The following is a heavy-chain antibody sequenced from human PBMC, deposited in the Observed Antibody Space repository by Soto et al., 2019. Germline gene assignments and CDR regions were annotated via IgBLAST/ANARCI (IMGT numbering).Heavy chain of an antibody. CDR1: GFTFSSYA. V-gene: IGHV3-30-3*01. CDR2: ISYDGSNK. J-gene: IGHJ4*02. Sequence: GGSLRLSCAASGFTFSSYAMHWVRQAPGKGLEWVAVISYDGSNKYYADSVKGRFTISRDNSKNTLYLQMNSLRAEDTAVYYCARDAGILAARPSYFDYWGQGTLVTVSS. D-gene: IGHD6-6*01. CDR3: ARDAGILAARPSYFDY.